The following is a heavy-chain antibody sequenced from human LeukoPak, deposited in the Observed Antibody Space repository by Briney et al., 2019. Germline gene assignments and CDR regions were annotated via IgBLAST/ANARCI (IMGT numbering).Heavy chain of an antibody. Sequence: PSETLSLTCAVSGYSISSGYYCGWIRQPPRRGLGWIGSIYHSGGTYYTPTLKSRVTISVDTSKNQFSLKLSSVTAADTAVYYCARHPYYDFWSGYISWFDPWGQGTLVTVSS. D-gene: IGHD3-3*01. CDR2: IYHSGGT. CDR1: GYSISSGYY. V-gene: IGHV4-38-2*01. CDR3: ARHPYYDFWSGYISWFDP. J-gene: IGHJ5*02.